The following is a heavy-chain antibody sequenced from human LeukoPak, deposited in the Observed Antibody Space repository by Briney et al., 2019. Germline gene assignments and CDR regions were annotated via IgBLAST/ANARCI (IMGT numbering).Heavy chain of an antibody. CDR3: ARQISPTRVYYYGMDV. Sequence: SETLSLTCTVSGGSISSGGYYWSWIRQHPGKGLEWIGYIYYSGSTYYNPPLKSRVTISVDTSKNQFSLKLSSVTAADTAVYYCARQISPTRVYYYGMDVWGQGTTVTVSS. D-gene: IGHD3-3*01. CDR2: IYYSGST. J-gene: IGHJ6*02. V-gene: IGHV4-31*03. CDR1: GGSISSGGYY.